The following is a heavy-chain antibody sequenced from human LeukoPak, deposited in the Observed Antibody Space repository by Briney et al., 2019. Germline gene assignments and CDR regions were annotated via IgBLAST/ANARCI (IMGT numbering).Heavy chain of an antibody. D-gene: IGHD3-22*01. CDR2: IIPIFGTA. J-gene: IGHJ3*02. CDR1: GGTFSSYA. Sequence: SVKVSCKASGGTFSSYAISWVRQAPGQGLEWMGGIIPIFGTANYAQKFQGRVTITTDESTSTAYMELSSLRSEDTAVYYCAREGGSITMIVDDAFGIWGQGTMVTVSS. CDR3: AREGGSITMIVDDAFGI. V-gene: IGHV1-69*05.